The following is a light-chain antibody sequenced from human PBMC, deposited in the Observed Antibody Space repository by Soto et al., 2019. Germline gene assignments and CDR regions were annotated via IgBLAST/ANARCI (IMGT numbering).Light chain of an antibody. CDR2: GAS. CDR3: QQEGRADPWT. V-gene: IGKV3-20*01. Sequence: EMVFTQSPGTLSLCPGERATLSCRASQSVSSNYLAWYQQKPGQAPRLLIYGASSRATGIPDRFSGSGSGTDFTLTISILEPEDFAVYYCQQEGRADPWTFGQGTRWIS. J-gene: IGKJ1*01. CDR1: QSVSSNY.